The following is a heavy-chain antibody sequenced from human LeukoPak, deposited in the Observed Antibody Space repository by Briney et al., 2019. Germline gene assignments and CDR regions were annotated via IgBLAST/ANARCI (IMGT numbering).Heavy chain of an antibody. V-gene: IGHV4-34*01. Sequence: KPSETLSLTCAVYGGSFSGYYWSWIRQPPGKGLEWIGEINHSGSTNYNPSLKSRVTISVDTSKNQFSLKLSSVTAADTAVYYCARVVGTSPPAWRQGTLVTVSS. CDR3: ARVVGTSPPA. CDR2: INHSGST. D-gene: IGHD2-2*01. J-gene: IGHJ4*02. CDR1: GGSFSGYY.